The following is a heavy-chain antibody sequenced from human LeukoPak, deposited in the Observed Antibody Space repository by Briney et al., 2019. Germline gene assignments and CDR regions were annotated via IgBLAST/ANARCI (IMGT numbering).Heavy chain of an antibody. CDR3: VRWITLEDYHGMDV. D-gene: IGHD3-16*01. Sequence: GRSLRLSCAPSGFTFSSAGMQWVRQAPGKGLEWVAVSWFDGSNQYYTDSVKGRFTISRDNPKNTLYLQMNSLTAEDTAVYYCVRWITLEDYHGMDVWGQGTTVTVSS. CDR2: SWFDGSNQ. V-gene: IGHV3-33*01. J-gene: IGHJ6*02. CDR1: GFTFSSAG.